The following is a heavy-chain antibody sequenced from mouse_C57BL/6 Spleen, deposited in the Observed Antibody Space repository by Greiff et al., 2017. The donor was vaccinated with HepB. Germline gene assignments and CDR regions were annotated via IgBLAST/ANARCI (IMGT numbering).Heavy chain of an antibody. Sequence: EVQLVESGGGLVKPGGSLKLSCAASGFTFSDYGMHWVRQAPEKGLEWVAYISSGSSTIDYADTVKGRFTISRDNAKNTLFLQMTSLRSEDTAMYYWASGNSNPHYYAMDYWGQGTSVTVSS. CDR2: ISSGSSTI. CDR1: GFTFSDYG. J-gene: IGHJ4*01. D-gene: IGHD2-5*01. V-gene: IGHV5-17*01. CDR3: ASGNSNPHYYAMDY.